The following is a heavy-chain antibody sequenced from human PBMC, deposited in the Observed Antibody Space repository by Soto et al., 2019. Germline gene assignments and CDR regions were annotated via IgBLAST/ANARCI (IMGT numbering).Heavy chain of an antibody. CDR2: MSFDGNNE. V-gene: IGHV3-30*01. CDR1: GFIFSNYA. J-gene: IGHJ4*02. D-gene: IGHD3-22*01. CDR3: ARRSYYDPGPFDY. Sequence: QVQLVESGGGVVQPGRPLRLSCAASGFIFSNYAFHWVRQAPGKGLEWVALMSFDGNNEYYADSVKGRFTISRDNSKNTVYLKMNSLRADDTVVYYCARRSYYDPGPFDYWGQGTLVTV.